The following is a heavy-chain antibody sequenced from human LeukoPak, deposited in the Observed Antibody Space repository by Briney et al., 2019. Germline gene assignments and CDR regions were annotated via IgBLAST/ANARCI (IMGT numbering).Heavy chain of an antibody. CDR1: WYPFSRNW. Sequence: GESLKISFKGSWYPFSRNWIGWVRQMPGKGLEWMGIIYPGDSDAKYSPSFEGQVTISADKSISTAYLQWSSLKASDTAMYYCAKTVGASLYYPYYMDVWGKGTPVTVPS. D-gene: IGHD1-26*01. CDR2: IYPGDSDA. J-gene: IGHJ6*03. V-gene: IGHV5-51*01. CDR3: AKTVGASLYYPYYMDV.